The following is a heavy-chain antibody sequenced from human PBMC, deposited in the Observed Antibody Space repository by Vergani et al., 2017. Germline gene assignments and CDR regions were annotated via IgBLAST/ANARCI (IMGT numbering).Heavy chain of an antibody. Sequence: QVQLVESGGGVVQPGRSLRLPCAASGFSFKNYGMHWVRQAPGKGLEWVAVISYDGSNKYYADSVKGRFTISRDNSKNTLYLQMNSLRAEDTAVYYCASRFGGVKYYFDYWGQGTLVTVSS. J-gene: IGHJ4*02. D-gene: IGHD3-16*01. CDR3: ASRFGGVKYYFDY. V-gene: IGHV3-30*03. CDR2: ISYDGSNK. CDR1: GFSFKNYG.